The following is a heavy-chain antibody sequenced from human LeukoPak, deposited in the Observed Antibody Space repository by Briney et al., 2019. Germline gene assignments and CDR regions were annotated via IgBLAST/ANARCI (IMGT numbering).Heavy chain of an antibody. CDR1: GFTFSTYW. J-gene: IGHJ4*02. V-gene: IGHV3-74*01. CDR3: ARDRAARLDY. D-gene: IGHD6-6*01. Sequence: PGGSLRLSCAGSGFTFSTYWIHWVRQAPGKGLVWVSRTNPDGRTTDYADSVKGRFTSSRDNAKNTLYLQMNSLRAEDTAVYYCARDRAARLDYWGQGTLVTVSS. CDR2: TNPDGRTT.